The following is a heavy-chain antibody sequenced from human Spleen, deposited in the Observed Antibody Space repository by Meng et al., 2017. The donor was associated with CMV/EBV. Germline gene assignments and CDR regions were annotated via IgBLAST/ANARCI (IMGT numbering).Heavy chain of an antibody. D-gene: IGHD6-6*01. CDR1: GFTFSSYS. CDR2: ISSSSSTI. J-gene: IGHJ4*02. V-gene: IGHV3-48*04. CDR3: ARGPYSSSTDY. Sequence: GGSLRLSCAASGFTFSSYSMNWVRQAPGKGLEWVSYISSSSSTIYYADSVKGRFTISRDNAKNSLYLQMNSLRAEDTAVYYCARGPYSSSTDYWGQGTLVTVSS.